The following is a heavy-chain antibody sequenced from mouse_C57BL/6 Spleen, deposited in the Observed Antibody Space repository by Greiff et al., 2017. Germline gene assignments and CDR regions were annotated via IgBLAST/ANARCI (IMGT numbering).Heavy chain of an antibody. D-gene: IGHD2-4*01. V-gene: IGHV1-80*01. CDR3: ARGKGDYDDFDY. J-gene: IGHJ2*01. CDR1: GYAFSSYW. Sequence: QVQLKESGAELVKPGASVKISCKASGYAFSSYWMNWVKQRPGKGLEWIGQIYPGDGDTNYNGKFKGKATLTADKSSSTAYMQLSSLTSEDSAVYLCARGKGDYDDFDYWGQGTTLTVSS. CDR2: IYPGDGDT.